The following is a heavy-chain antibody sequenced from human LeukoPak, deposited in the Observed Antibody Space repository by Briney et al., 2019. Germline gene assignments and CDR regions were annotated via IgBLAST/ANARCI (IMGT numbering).Heavy chain of an antibody. J-gene: IGHJ3*02. D-gene: IGHD2-15*01. V-gene: IGHV3-33*01. CDR1: GFTFSSYG. Sequence: GRCLRLSCAASGFTFSSYGMHWVRQAPGKGLEWVAVIWYDGSNKYYADSVKGRFTISRDNSKNTLYLQMNSLRAEDTAVYYCARDCSGGSCDAFDIWGQGTMVTVSS. CDR3: ARDCSGGSCDAFDI. CDR2: IWYDGSNK.